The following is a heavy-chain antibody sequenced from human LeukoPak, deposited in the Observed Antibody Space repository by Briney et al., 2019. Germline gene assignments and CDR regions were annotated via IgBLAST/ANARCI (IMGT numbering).Heavy chain of an antibody. V-gene: IGHV3-23*01. CDR3: AKRSGGYFDWLLSDYYYYYGMDV. CDR1: GFTFSSYA. CDR2: ISGRGGST. Sequence: GGSLRLSCAASGFTFSSYAMSWVRQAPGEGLEWVSGISGRGGSTYYAGSVKGRFTISRDNPKNTLYLQMNSLRAEDTAVYYCAKRSGGYFDWLLSDYYYYYGMDVWGQGTKVTVSS. D-gene: IGHD3-9*01. J-gene: IGHJ6*02.